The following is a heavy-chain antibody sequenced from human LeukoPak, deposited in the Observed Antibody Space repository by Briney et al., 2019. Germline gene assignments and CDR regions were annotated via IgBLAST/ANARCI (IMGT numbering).Heavy chain of an antibody. CDR2: ISYSGANS. V-gene: IGHV3-23*01. J-gene: IGHJ4*02. CDR1: GFTFSGSA. CDR3: ARVYGSYQADY. D-gene: IGHD1-26*01. Sequence: GGSLRLSCAASGFTFSGSAMSWVRQAPGEGLEWVSLISYSGANSYYTDSVRGRFTISRDNSKDTLFLQMNSLRAEDTAIYYCARVYGSYQADYWGQGTLVTVSS.